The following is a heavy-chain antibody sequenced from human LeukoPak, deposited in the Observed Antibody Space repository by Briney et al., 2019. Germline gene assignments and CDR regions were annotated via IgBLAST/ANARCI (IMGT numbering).Heavy chain of an antibody. Sequence: GASVKVSCKASGFTFTRYDINWVRQATGQGLEWMGWMNPNNGNTGYAQTFQGRVTMTRDTFTSTAYMELRSLTSEDTAVYYCVRGGEGLAISVNYWFDLWGQGTLVTVSS. J-gene: IGHJ5*02. CDR1: GFTFTRYD. V-gene: IGHV1-8*01. CDR3: VRGGEGLAISVNYWFDL. D-gene: IGHD3-10*01. CDR2: MNPNNGNT.